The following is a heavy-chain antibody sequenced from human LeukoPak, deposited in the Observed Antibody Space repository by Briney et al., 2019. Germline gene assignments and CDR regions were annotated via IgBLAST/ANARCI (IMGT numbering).Heavy chain of an antibody. CDR3: ARGGLAAAGIYYYMDV. CDR1: GGSISSYY. J-gene: IGHJ6*03. Sequence: PSETLSLTCTVSGGSISSYYWSWIRQPPGKGLEWIGYIYYSGSTNYNPSLKSRVTISVDTSKNQFSLKLSSVTAADTAVYYCARGGLAAAGIYYYMDVWGKGTTVTISS. CDR2: IYYSGST. D-gene: IGHD6-13*01. V-gene: IGHV4-59*01.